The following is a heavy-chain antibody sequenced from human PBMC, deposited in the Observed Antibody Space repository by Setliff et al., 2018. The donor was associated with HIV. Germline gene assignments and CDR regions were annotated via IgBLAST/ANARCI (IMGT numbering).Heavy chain of an antibody. CDR2: IHYDERT. CDR1: GDSASNSRYY. J-gene: IGHJ4*02. D-gene: IGHD2-2*02. CDR3: GRHSLYGPAAISALDY. V-gene: IGHV4-39*01. Sequence: PSETLSLTCTVSGDSASNSRYYWAWIRQPPGKGLEYIGSIHYDERTYYNPSLKSRLSTSVDKSKNQFSLNLRSVTAADTAVYYCGRHSLYGPAAISALDYWGQGALVTVSS.